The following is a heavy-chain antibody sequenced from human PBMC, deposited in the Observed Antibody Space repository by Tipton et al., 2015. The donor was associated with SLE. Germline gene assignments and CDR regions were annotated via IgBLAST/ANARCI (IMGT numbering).Heavy chain of an antibody. CDR3: ARRGPAAKGFDY. Sequence: TLSLTCAVYGGSFSGYYWSWIRQPPGKWLEWIGKINHSGSTNYNPSLKRRVTISVDTSNNQFPLKLSSVTAAAAAVYYCARRGPAAKGFDYWGQGTLVTDS. CDR2: INHSGST. CDR1: GGSFSGYY. V-gene: IGHV4-34*01. D-gene: IGHD2-2*01. J-gene: IGHJ4*02.